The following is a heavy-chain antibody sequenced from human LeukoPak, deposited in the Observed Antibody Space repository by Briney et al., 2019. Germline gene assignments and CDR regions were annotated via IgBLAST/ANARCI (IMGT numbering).Heavy chain of an antibody. Sequence: SEPLSLTCTVSGGSISSYYWRWLRQPPGKGLEWVGYVYYCGSTNYNPSLKSRVTISVDTSKTQFSLKLSSVTAADTAVYYCVYGSSSFDYWGQGNLVTVSS. V-gene: IGHV4-59*01. J-gene: IGHJ4*02. CDR1: GGSISSYY. D-gene: IGHD6-6*01. CDR2: VYYCGST. CDR3: VYGSSSFDY.